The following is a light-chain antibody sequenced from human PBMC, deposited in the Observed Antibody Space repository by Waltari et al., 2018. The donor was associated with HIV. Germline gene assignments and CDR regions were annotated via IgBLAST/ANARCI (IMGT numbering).Light chain of an antibody. V-gene: IGLV2-14*01. CDR3: SSYAGSSIFVV. CDR2: EVS. CDR1: SSDIGVYTY. J-gene: IGLJ2*01. Sequence: QSVLTQPASVAGSPAQSITIPCTGTSSDIGVYTYVSWYQQHPGKAPKLLIYEVSNRPSGVSDRFSGSRSGNTASLTISWLQAEDEADYFCSSYAGSSIFVVFGGGTKLTVL.